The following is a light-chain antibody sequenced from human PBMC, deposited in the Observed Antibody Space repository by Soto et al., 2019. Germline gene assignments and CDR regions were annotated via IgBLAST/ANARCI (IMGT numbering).Light chain of an antibody. Sequence: QLVLTQSPSASASLGAAVKLTGTLSSKYITYAIAWHQQQSGTGPRFLMKINYDGTHSKGDGFFDRFSGSSSGAERHLTISSLQYEDEADYYCQTLGTGIQVFGGGTKLTVL. J-gene: IGLJ3*02. CDR3: QTLGTGIQV. CDR1: SKYITYA. V-gene: IGLV4-69*01. CDR2: INYDGTH.